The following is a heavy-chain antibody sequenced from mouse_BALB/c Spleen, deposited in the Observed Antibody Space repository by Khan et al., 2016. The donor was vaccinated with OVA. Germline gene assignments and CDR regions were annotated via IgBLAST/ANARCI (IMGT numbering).Heavy chain of an antibody. CDR2: IYPYTDDT. Sequence: VQLQQSGPELVKPGASVKMSCKASGYTFTDYVINWVKQKPGQGLEWIGYIYPYTDDTESTEGFKGKATLTLDTSSSTAYMDLSSLTSADSSVYFCSRSTTDYYTMDYWGQGTSVTFSS. CDR3: SRSTTDYYTMDY. D-gene: IGHD1-1*01. V-gene: IGHV1S136*01. J-gene: IGHJ4*01. CDR1: GYTFTDYV.